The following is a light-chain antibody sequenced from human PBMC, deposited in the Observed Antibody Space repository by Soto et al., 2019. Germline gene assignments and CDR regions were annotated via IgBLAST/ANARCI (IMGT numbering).Light chain of an antibody. CDR2: AAS. Sequence: DIQMTQSPSSLSASVGDRVTITCRASQSISSYLNWYQQKPGKAPKLLIYAASSLQSGVQSRFSGSGSGTEFTLTIRSLQPDDFATYYCQQCNSYSRTFGQGTKVDNK. CDR3: QQCNSYSRT. J-gene: IGKJ1*01. V-gene: IGKV1-39*01. CDR1: QSISSY.